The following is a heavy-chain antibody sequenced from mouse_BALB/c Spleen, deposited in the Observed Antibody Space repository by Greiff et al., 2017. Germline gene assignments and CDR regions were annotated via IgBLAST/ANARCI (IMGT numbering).Heavy chain of an antibody. CDR2: IWSGGST. V-gene: IGHV2-2*02. J-gene: IGHJ4*01. Sequence: VQLQQSGPGLVQPSQSLSITCTVSGFSLTSYGVHWVRQSPGKGLEWLGVIWSGGSTDYNAAFISRLSISKDNSESQVFFKMNSLQANDTAIYYCARRITTSDYYAMDYWGQGTSVTVSS. CDR1: GFSLTSYG. D-gene: IGHD2-4*01. CDR3: ARRITTSDYYAMDY.